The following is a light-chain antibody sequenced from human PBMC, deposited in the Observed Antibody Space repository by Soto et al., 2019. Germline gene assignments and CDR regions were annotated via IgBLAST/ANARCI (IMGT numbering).Light chain of an antibody. J-gene: IGLJ1*01. CDR1: SFNIGDNA. CDR2: YDD. CDR3: SAWDDTLNGVV. Sequence: QSVLTQPPSVAEAPRQRVTISCSGSSFNIGDNAVNWYQQFPGKAPKLLIYYDDLLPSGVSDRFSGSKSGTSASLVISGLQSDDEADYYCSAWDDTLNGVVFGTGTKVTVL. V-gene: IGLV1-36*01.